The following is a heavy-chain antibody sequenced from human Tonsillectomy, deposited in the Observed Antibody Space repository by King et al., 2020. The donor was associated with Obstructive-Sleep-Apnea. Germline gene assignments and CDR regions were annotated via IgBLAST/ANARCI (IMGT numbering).Heavy chain of an antibody. CDR1: GDSISSGDNY. V-gene: IGHV4-30-4*01. CDR3: ARVDGVNFDH. CDR2: IYYLGST. J-gene: IGHJ4*02. Sequence: QLQESGPGLVKPSQTLSLTCTVSGDSISSGDNYWSWIRQPPGKGLEWIGYIYYLGSTYNPSLKSRVTISVDTSKNQFSLRVSSVTAADTAVYYCARVDGVNFDHWGQGALVTVSS. D-gene: IGHD4-17*01.